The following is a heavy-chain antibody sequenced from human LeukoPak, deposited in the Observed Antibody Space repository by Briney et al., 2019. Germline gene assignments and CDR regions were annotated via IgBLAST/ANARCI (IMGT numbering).Heavy chain of an antibody. V-gene: IGHV3-48*02. CDR1: GFTVSSYS. J-gene: IGHJ4*02. CDR2: ISSSSSTI. CDR3: ARDRVRYSSGWYAGFDY. D-gene: IGHD6-19*01. Sequence: GGSLRLSCAASGFTVSSYSMNWVRQAPGKGLEWVSYISSSSSTIYYAGSVKGRFTISRDNAKNSLYLQMNSLRDEDTAVYYCARDRVRYSSGWYAGFDYWGQGTLVTVSS.